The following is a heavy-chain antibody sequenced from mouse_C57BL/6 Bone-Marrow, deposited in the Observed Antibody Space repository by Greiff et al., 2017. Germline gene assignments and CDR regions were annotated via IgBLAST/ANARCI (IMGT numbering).Heavy chain of an antibody. V-gene: IGHV1-55*01. CDR3: ARDGGYYGSSSFAY. CDR1: GYTFTSYW. Sequence: QVQLQQPGAELVKPGASVKMSCKASGYTFTSYWITWVKQRPGQGLEWIGYIYPGSGSTNYNEKFKSKATLTVYTSSSTAYMQLSSLTSEDSAVYYCARDGGYYGSSSFAYWGQGTLVTVSS. CDR2: IYPGSGST. D-gene: IGHD1-1*01. J-gene: IGHJ3*01.